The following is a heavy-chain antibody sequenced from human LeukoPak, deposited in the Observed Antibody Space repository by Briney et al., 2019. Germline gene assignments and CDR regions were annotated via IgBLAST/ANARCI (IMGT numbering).Heavy chain of an antibody. J-gene: IGHJ6*02. D-gene: IGHD3-10*01. V-gene: IGHV3-23*01. CDR1: GFTFGSYA. CDR2: ISGSGGST. CDR3: VRARVDDELLWIGELWRGMDV. Sequence: GGSLRLSCAASGFTFGSYAMSWVRQAPGKGLEWVSAISGSGGSTYYADSVKGRCTISRDNSKNTLYLQMNSLRAEDTAVYYCVRARVDDELLWIGELWRGMDVWGQGTTVTVSS.